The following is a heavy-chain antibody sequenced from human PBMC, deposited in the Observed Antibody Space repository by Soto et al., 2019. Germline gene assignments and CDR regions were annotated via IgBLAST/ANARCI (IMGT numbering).Heavy chain of an antibody. CDR2: IIPIFGTA. CDR3: ARGIVVVPAAMVDTAMAPYYYYYYGMDV. V-gene: IGHV1-69*13. D-gene: IGHD2-2*01. CDR1: GGTFSSYA. Sequence: SVKVSCKASGGTFSSYAISWVRQAPGQGLEWMGGIIPIFGTANYAQKFQGRVTITADESTSTAYMELSSLRSEDTAVYYCARGIVVVPAAMVDTAMAPYYYYYYGMDVWGQGTTVTVSS. J-gene: IGHJ6*02.